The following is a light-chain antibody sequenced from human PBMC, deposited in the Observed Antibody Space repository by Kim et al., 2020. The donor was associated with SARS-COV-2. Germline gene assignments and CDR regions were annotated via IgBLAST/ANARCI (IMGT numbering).Light chain of an antibody. J-gene: IGKJ2*01. CDR3: QQYGTSPRT. Sequence: EIVLTQSPGTLSLSPGQRATLSCRASQSVSSSYLAWYQHKPGQAPSLLIYGASSRATGIPDRFSGSASGTDVTLTISRLEPEDFAVYYCQQYGTSPRTFGQGTKLEIK. CDR1: QSVSSSY. V-gene: IGKV3-20*01. CDR2: GAS.